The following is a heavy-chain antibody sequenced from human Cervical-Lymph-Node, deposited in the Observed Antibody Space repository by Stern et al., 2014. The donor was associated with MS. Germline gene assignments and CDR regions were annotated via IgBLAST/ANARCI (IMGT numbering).Heavy chain of an antibody. Sequence: VQLGQSGEGLVQPGGSLRLTCSASGFTFSSYWMSWVRQAPGKGLEWVANIKQDGSERYYGDSVKGRFTISRDNAERSLYLQMHSLRGEDTAAYYCVRGSRSWFPLYYFDYWGQGVQVTVSS. CDR3: VRGSRSWFPLYYFDY. J-gene: IGHJ4*02. CDR2: IKQDGSER. V-gene: IGHV3-7*04. D-gene: IGHD6-13*01. CDR1: GFTFSSYW.